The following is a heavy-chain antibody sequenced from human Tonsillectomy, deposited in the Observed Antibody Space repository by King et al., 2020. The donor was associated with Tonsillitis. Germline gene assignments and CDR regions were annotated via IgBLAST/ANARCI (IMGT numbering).Heavy chain of an antibody. D-gene: IGHD3/OR15-3a*01. CDR1: GFRFSRYS. Sequence: VQLVESGGGLVEPGGSLRLSCAASGFRFSRYSMNWVRQAPGKGLEWVSYISSSSAVIYYADSVKGRFTISRDNAENSLHLQMNSLRAEDTAMYYCASYDFSRGFDYWGQGTLVTVSS. J-gene: IGHJ4*02. V-gene: IGHV3-48*04. CDR3: ASYDFSRGFDY. CDR2: ISSSSAVI.